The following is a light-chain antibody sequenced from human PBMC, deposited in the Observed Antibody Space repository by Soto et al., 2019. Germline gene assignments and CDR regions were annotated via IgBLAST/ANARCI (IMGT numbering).Light chain of an antibody. CDR3: CSYAGSYTWV. CDR1: SSDVGAYNY. CDR2: DVT. Sequence: SVLTQPRSVSGSPGQSVTISCTGTSSDVGAYNYVSWNQQHPGKVPKLLIYDVTSRPSGVPDRFSGSKSGNTASLTISGLQAEDEADYYCCSYAGSYTWVFGGGTKVTVL. J-gene: IGLJ3*02. V-gene: IGLV2-11*01.